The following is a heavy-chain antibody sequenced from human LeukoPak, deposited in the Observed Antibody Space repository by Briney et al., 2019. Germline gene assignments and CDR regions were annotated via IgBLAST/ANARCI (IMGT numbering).Heavy chain of an antibody. CDR3: ARHSRGAYYYGSGSYLD. J-gene: IGHJ4*02. D-gene: IGHD3-10*01. V-gene: IGHV4-34*01. Sequence: ASETLSLTCAVYGGSFSGYYWSWIRQPPGKGLEWIGEINHSGSTNYNPSLKSRVTISVDTSKNQFSLKLSSVTAADTAVYYCARHSRGAYYYGSGSYLDWGQGTLVTVSS. CDR1: GGSFSGYY. CDR2: INHSGST.